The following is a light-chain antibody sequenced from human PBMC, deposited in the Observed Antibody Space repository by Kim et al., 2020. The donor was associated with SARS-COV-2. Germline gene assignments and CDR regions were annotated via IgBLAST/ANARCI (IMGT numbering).Light chain of an antibody. CDR2: GAS. CDR1: QAIRSD. V-gene: IGKV1-9*01. CDR3: LHLDSYPLT. J-gene: IGKJ4*01. Sequence: ASIGDRVTITCLASQAIRSDFAWYQQKPGKAPKLLIYGASTLQSGVPSRFSGSGSGTDFTLTISSLQPEDFASYYCLHLDSYPLTFGGGTKVDIK.